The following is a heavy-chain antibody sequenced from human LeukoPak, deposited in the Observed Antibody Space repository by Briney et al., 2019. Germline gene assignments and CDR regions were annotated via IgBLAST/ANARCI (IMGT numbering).Heavy chain of an antibody. V-gene: IGHV4-61*02. J-gene: IGHJ3*02. CDR3: ARERSSGFRSDNAFDI. CDR1: GGSISSGSYY. D-gene: IGHD6-19*01. Sequence: KPSQTLSLTCTVSGGSISSGSYYWSWIRQPAGKGLEWIGRIYTSGSTNYNPSLKSRVTISVDTSKNQFSLKLSSVTAADTAVYYCARERSSGFRSDNAFDIWGQGTMVTVSS. CDR2: IYTSGST.